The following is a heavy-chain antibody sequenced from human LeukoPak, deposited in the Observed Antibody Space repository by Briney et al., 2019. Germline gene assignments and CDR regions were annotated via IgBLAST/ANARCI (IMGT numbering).Heavy chain of an antibody. V-gene: IGHV3-48*01. J-gene: IGHJ4*02. CDR1: GFTFSSYS. D-gene: IGHD1-14*01. Sequence: GGSLRLSCAASGFTFSSYSMNWVRQAPGKGLERVSYVSSSSSTIYYADPVKGRFTISRDNAKNSLYLQMNSLRAEDTAVYYCARAGAGWGQGTLVTVSS. CDR3: ARAGAG. CDR2: VSSSSSTI.